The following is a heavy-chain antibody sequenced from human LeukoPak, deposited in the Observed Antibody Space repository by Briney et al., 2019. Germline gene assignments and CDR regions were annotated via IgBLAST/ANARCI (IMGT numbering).Heavy chain of an antibody. CDR2: ISYDGSDK. CDR3: AQGGSEIYYYYHGMDV. D-gene: IGHD3-10*01. CDR1: GSTFNRFA. Sequence: GVSLRLSCAASGSTFNRFAMHWVRQAPGKGLEWVAVISYDGSDKYYADSVKGRFTISRDNSKNTLYLQMNSLRVEDTAVFYCAQGGSEIYYYYHGMDVWGQGTTVTVSS. V-gene: IGHV3-30*18. J-gene: IGHJ6*02.